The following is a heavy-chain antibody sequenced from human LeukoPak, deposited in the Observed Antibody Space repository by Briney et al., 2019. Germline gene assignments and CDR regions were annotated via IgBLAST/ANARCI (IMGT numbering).Heavy chain of an antibody. CDR1: GGSISSGGYS. J-gene: IGHJ4*02. CDR2: IYHSGST. Sequence: SETLSLTCAVSGGSISSGGYSWSWIRQPPGKGLEWIGYIYHSGSTYYNPSLESRVTISVDRSKNQFSLKLSSVTAADTAVYYCARASGGSNFDYWGQGTLVTVSS. CDR3: ARASGGSNFDY. D-gene: IGHD3-10*01. V-gene: IGHV4-30-2*01.